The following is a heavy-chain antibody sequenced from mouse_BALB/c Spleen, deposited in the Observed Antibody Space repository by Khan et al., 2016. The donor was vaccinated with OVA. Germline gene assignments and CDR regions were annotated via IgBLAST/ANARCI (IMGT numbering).Heavy chain of an antibody. CDR2: INTNTGEP. CDR3: ERRVRTAYPIYYYAMDY. V-gene: IGHV9-3*02. CDR1: GYSFTNYG. J-gene: IGHJ4*01. D-gene: IGHD1-2*01. Sequence: QIQLVQSGPELKKPGETVKISCKASGYSFTNYGMNWVKQAPGKGLKWMGWINTNTGEPSYAEEFKGRFAFSLETSAGTAYLQINNLKYEDTASLFCERRVRTAYPIYYYAMDYWGQGTSVTVSS.